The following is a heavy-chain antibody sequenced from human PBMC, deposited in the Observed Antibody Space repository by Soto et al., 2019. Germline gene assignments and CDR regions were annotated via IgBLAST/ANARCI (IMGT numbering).Heavy chain of an antibody. CDR1: GGTFSSYA. Sequence: SVKVSCKASGGTFSSYAISWVRQAPGQGLEWMGGIIPIFGTANYAQKFQGRVTITADESTSTAYMELSSLRSEDTAVYYCARESVAVAGYYYYGMDVWGQGTTVTVSS. CDR2: IIPIFGTA. J-gene: IGHJ6*02. V-gene: IGHV1-69*13. CDR3: ARESVAVAGYYYYGMDV. D-gene: IGHD6-19*01.